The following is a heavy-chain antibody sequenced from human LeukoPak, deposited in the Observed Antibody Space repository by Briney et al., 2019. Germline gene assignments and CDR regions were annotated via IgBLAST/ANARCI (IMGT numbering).Heavy chain of an antibody. CDR3: ARIEDYGGDSKWFEY. CDR1: GFTVSSNY. J-gene: IGHJ4*02. D-gene: IGHD4-23*01. V-gene: IGHV3-7*01. CDR2: IKQDGSEI. Sequence: GGSLRLSCAASGFTVSSNYMSWVRQAPGKGLEWVANIKQDGSEIYYVDSVKGRFTIFRDNAKNSLYLQTSSLRAEDTAVYYCARIEDYGGDSKWFEYWGQGTLVTVSS.